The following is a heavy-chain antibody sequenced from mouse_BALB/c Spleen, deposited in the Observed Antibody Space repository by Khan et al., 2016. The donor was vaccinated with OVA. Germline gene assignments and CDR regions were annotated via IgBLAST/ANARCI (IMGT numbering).Heavy chain of an antibody. CDR2: VSTGGGYT. J-gene: IGHJ3*01. CDR3: ARLAYYYDSGGFAY. V-gene: IGHV5-6*01. D-gene: IGHD1-1*01. CDR1: GFTFSTYG. Sequence: EVELVESGGDLVKPGGSLKLSCAASGFTFSTYGMSWVRPTPDKRLEWVATVSTGGGYTYYPDSVKGRFTISRDNAKNTLYLQMSSLKSEDTAMFYCARLAYYYDSGGFAYWGQGTLVTVSA.